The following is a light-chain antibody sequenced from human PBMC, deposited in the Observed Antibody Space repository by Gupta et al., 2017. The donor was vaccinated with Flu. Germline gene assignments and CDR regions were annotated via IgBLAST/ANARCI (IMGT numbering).Light chain of an antibody. V-gene: IGKV3-11*01. CDR1: HVISKF. CDR2: DVS. CDR3: QHRNNLPPEYT. J-gene: IGKJ2*01. Sequence: TLSLSPGDRATLACRSSHVISKFLAWYQQRPGQSRRLLIYDVSTRATGIPARLSGSGSGTDFTLTITSLGPEDFAVYYCQHRNNLPPEYTFGQGTKLEIK.